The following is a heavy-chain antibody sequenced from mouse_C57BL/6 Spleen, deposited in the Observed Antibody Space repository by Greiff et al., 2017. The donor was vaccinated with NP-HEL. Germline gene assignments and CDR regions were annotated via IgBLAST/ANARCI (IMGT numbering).Heavy chain of an antibody. CDR1: GYTFTSYW. V-gene: IGHV1-55*01. J-gene: IGHJ2*01. Sequence: QVQLQQPGAELVKPGASVKMSCKASGYTFTSYWITWVKQRPGQGLEWIGDIYPGSGSTNYNEKFKSKATLTVDTSSSTAYMQLSSLTSEDSAVYYCAREKGGNYYGSSPFDYWGQGTTLTVS. CDR2: IYPGSGST. D-gene: IGHD1-1*01. CDR3: AREKGGNYYGSSPFDY.